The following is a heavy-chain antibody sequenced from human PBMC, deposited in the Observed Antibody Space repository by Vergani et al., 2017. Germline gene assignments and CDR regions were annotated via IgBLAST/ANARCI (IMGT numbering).Heavy chain of an antibody. CDR1: GFTFNQYG. V-gene: IGHV3-33*01. J-gene: IGHJ5*02. CDR3: ARDLRLLYNRFDP. D-gene: IGHD1-14*01. CDR2: TWYDGNNK. Sequence: QVQLVESGGGVVQPGRSLRLSCAASGFTFNQYGMHWFRQAPGKGLEWVSVTWYDGNNKQYADSVKGRFTISRDNSKSTMYLQMNSLRDEDTGVYYCARDLRLLYNRFDPWGQGTLVNVSS.